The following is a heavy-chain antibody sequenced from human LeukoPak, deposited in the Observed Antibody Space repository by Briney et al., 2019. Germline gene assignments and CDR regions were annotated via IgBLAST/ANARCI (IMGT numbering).Heavy chain of an antibody. CDR2: ISSSSSYI. CDR1: GFTFSSYS. CDR3: ARGVGGNWPHAFDI. V-gene: IGHV3-21*01. D-gene: IGHD1-1*01. Sequence: GGALRLSFAASGFTFSSYSMNWVRQAPGKVLGWVSSISSSSSYIYYADSMKDRFSISSDNAKNSLYLQMNSLRAEDTAVYYCARGVGGNWPHAFDIWGQGTMVTVSS. J-gene: IGHJ3*02.